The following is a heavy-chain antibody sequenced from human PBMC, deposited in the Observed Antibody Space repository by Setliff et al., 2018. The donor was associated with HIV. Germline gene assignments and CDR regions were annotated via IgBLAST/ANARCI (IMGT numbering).Heavy chain of an antibody. J-gene: IGHJ4*02. CDR1: GYMFNNYW. D-gene: IGHD6-13*01. CDR3: ARQRSPGYSSPYTSEY. V-gene: IGHV5-51*01. CDR2: IEPGDSDT. Sequence: GESLKISCKGSGYMFNNYWIAWVRQVPGKGLEWMGIIEPGDSDTRYTPSYQGRIIMSIDRFRYTAYLQWRSLTPSDSALYYCARQRSPGYSSPYTSEYWGQGTLVTVSS.